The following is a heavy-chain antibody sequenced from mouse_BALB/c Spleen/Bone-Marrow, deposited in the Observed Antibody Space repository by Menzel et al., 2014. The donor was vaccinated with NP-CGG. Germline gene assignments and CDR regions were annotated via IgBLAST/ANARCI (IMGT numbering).Heavy chain of an antibody. CDR3: ARSNYYXXXXXGXXXX. CDR2: IYPGSGSI. D-gene: IGHD1-1*01. Sequence: VHLVESGPELVKPGASVKMSCKASGYTFTDYIITWVKQRTGQGLEWIGEIYPGSGSIYYNGKFKGKATLTADRSSNTAYMQFSSLTSEDSAVYFCARSNYYXXXXXGXXXXWGQGTLVTVSA. CDR1: GYTFTDYI. J-gene: IGHJ3*01. V-gene: IGHV1-77*01.